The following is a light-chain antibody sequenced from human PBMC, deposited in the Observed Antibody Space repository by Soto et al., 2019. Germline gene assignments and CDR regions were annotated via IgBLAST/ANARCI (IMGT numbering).Light chain of an antibody. J-gene: IGKJ3*01. Sequence: EIVMPQYPATLSVSPGERDTLSCRASQSVSANLALYQQKSGQAPRLLIYAASTRATGIPARFSGSGSGTEFTLTISSLQAEDFAVYYCQQYNNLQPITLGPGTKVDI. V-gene: IGKV3-15*01. CDR2: AAS. CDR3: QQYNNLQPIT. CDR1: QSVSAN.